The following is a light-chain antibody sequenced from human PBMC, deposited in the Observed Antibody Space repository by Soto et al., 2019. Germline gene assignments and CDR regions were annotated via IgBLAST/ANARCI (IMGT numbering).Light chain of an antibody. CDR1: SSDVGGYNY. CDR3: SSYTSSSAPLYV. V-gene: IGLV2-14*01. Sequence: QSALTQPASVSGSPGQSITISCTGTSSDVGGYNYVSWYQQYPGKAPKLMIYDVSNRPLGVSNRFSGSKSGNTASLTISGLQADDEADYYCSSYTSSSAPLYVFGTGTKVTVL. J-gene: IGLJ1*01. CDR2: DVS.